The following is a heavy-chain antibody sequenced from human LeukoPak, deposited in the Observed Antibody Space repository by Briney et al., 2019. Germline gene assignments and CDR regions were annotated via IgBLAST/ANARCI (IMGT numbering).Heavy chain of an antibody. CDR2: IDSNSGET. V-gene: IGHV1-2*02. D-gene: IGHD2-21*01. J-gene: IGHJ3*01. CDR1: GYSFIGYF. CDR3: ARFLHCGFSTCWAVNGFDY. Sequence: ASVKLCCNASGYSFIGYFIHWVRQAPGQGLEWMGWIDSNSGETHYAQKFQGRFTMTKDTSIKTAYMKLSSLRSDDTAKYYCARFLHCGFSTCWAVNGFDYWGQGTEVTVSP.